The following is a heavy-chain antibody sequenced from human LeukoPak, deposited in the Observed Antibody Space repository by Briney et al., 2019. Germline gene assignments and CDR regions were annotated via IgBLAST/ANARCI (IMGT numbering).Heavy chain of an antibody. CDR3: AKPSTFGVVYNWFDP. CDR1: GFTFSSYA. J-gene: IGHJ5*02. CDR2: ISGSGGST. D-gene: IGHD3-3*01. V-gene: IGHV3-23*01. Sequence: PGGSLRLSCAASGFTFSSYAMSWVRQAPGKGLEWVSAISGSGGSTYYADSVKGRFTISRDNSKNTLYLQMNSLRAEDTAVYYCAKPSTFGVVYNWFDPWGQGTLITVSS.